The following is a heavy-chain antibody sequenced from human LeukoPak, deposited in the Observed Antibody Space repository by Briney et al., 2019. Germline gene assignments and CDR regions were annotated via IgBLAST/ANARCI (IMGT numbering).Heavy chain of an antibody. CDR1: GGTFSSYA. Sequence: SVKVSCKAPGGTFSSYAISWVRQAPGQGLEWMGGIIPIFGTANYAQKFQGRVTITADESTSTAYMELSSLRSEDTAVYYCARDSDGSVGVCYYWGQGTLVTVSS. CDR2: IIPIFGTA. CDR3: ARDSDGSVGVCYY. D-gene: IGHD5/OR15-5a*01. J-gene: IGHJ4*02. V-gene: IGHV1-69*13.